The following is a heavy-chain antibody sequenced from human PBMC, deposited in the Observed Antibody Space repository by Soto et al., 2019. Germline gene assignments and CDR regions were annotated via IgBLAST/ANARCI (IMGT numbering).Heavy chain of an antibody. Sequence: SQTLSLTCDISGDSVSSSTTTWNWIRQSPSRGLEWLGRTYYRSKWYNDYAVSVKSRIRIIPDTSNNQPSLHLNSVTPDDTVFYYCVRLIGSSWLDSWGQGPLVTVSS. CDR1: GDSVSSSTTT. D-gene: IGHD6-13*01. CDR2: TYYRSKWYN. CDR3: VRLIGSSWLDS. J-gene: IGHJ5*01. V-gene: IGHV6-1*01.